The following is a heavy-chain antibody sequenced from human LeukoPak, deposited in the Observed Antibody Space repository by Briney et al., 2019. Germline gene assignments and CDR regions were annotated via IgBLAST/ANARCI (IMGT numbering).Heavy chain of an antibody. V-gene: IGHV3-30*02. CDR3: AKNRASRSIADYYYMDV. CDR2: IRYDGSTQ. D-gene: IGHD2/OR15-2a*01. J-gene: IGHJ6*03. CDR1: EFTFSSYG. Sequence: PGGSLRLSCAASEFTFSSYGMHWVRQAPGKGLEWVAFIRYDGSTQYYTNSVKGRFTISRDNSKNTLYLQMNSLRAEDTAVYYCAKNRASRSIADYYYMDVWGKGTTVTVSS.